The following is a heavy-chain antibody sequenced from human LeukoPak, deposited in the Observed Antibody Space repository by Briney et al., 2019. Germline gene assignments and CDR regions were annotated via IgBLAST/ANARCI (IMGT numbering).Heavy chain of an antibody. V-gene: IGHV3-21*04. CDR2: ITSSSTFI. J-gene: IGHJ5*02. D-gene: IGHD3-3*01. Sequence: GGSLRLSCAASGFTFSSYSMNWVRQAPGKGLEWVSSITSSSTFIYYADSVKGRFTISRDNAKNSLYLQMNSLRAEDTAVYYCAREAITIFGVVRTQTTYGPHRFDPWGQGTLVTVSS. CDR1: GFTFSSYS. CDR3: AREAITIFGVVRTQTTYGPHRFDP.